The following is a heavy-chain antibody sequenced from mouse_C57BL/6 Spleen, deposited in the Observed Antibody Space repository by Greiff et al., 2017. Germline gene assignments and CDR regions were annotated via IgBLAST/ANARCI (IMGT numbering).Heavy chain of an antibody. CDR1: GYTFTSYW. CDR2: IDPSDSYT. V-gene: IGHV1-59*01. J-gene: IGHJ3*01. D-gene: IGHD2-2*01. Sequence: QVQLQQPGAELVRPGTSVKLSCKASGYTFTSYWMHWVKQRPGQGLEWIGVIDPSDSYTNYNQKFKGKATLTVDTSSSTAYMQLSSLTSEDSAVYYCARGDGYDRTWFAYWGQGTLVTVSA. CDR3: ARGDGYDRTWFAY.